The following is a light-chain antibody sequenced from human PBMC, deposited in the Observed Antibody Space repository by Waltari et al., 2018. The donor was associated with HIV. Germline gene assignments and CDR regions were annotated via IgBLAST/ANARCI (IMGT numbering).Light chain of an antibody. V-gene: IGLV3-19*01. Sequence: SSELTQDPVLSVALGQTIKITCQGDSLRSFFPNWFQQTPGQAPILVVYGANRRPSGIPDPFSASNSWNTSSLILSDSQAVYEADYYCHSRDTDGDHYVFGGATRVIV. CDR2: GAN. J-gene: IGLJ1*01. CDR1: SLRSFF. CDR3: HSRDTDGDHYV.